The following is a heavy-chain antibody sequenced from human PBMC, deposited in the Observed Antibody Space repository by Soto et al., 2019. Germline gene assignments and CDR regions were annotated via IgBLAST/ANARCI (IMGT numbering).Heavy chain of an antibody. CDR1: GYNFASYW. Sequence: GESLKISCQGSGYNFASYWISWVRQMPGKGLEWMGRIDPIDSYTNYSPSFQGHVTISADKSISTAYLQWSSLKASDTAMYYCARRYCCSASWPRNYYGMDVWGQGTAGNVS. V-gene: IGHV5-10-1*01. J-gene: IGHJ6*02. D-gene: IGHD2-2*01. CDR3: ARRYCCSASWPRNYYGMDV. CDR2: IDPIDSYT.